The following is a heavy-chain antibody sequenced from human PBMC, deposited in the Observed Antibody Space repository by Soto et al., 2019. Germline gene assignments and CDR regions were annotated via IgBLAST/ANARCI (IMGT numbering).Heavy chain of an antibody. Sequence: GSLRLSYAASGFTFSSYAMSWVRQAPGKGLEWVSAISGSGGSTYYADSVKGRFTISRDNSKNTLYLQMNSLRAEDTAVYYCAKVPATIVVVPAAIPAPLTGHWGQGTLVTVSS. D-gene: IGHD2-2*01. CDR3: AKVPATIVVVPAAIPAPLTGH. J-gene: IGHJ4*02. CDR2: ISGSGGST. CDR1: GFTFSSYA. V-gene: IGHV3-23*01.